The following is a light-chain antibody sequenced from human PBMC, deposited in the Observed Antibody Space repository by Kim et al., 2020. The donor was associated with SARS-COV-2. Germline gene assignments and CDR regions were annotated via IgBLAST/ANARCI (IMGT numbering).Light chain of an antibody. CDR1: PRINNH. V-gene: IGKV1-9*01. Sequence: ASVGDRVSLTLRAPPRINNHLASDHQETGKAPQLLGNSVYGFRSGVPPRFSGRGAGTDFTLTITSLQPEDSGTYYCQRLYGYPSTFVPGTRRGIK. CDR2: SVY. CDR3: QRLYGYPST. J-gene: IGKJ5*01.